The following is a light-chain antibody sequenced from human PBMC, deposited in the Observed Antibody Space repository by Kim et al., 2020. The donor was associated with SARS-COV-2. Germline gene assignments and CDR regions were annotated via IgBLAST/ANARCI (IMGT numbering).Light chain of an antibody. V-gene: IGKV1-39*01. Sequence: DIQMTQSPSSLSASVGDRVTFTCRASQNIKTYLNWYQQKPREAPKALIYGATKVQSGVPSRFTGSGSGTGFTLTIDSLQREDFGTYYCQQCFGSPYNFGLGTKLEI. J-gene: IGKJ2*01. CDR3: QQCFGSPYN. CDR2: GAT. CDR1: QNIKTY.